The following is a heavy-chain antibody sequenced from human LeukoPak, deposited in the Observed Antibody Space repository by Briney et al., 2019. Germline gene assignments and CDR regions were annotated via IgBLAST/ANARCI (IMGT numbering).Heavy chain of an antibody. V-gene: IGHV3-30*02. D-gene: IGHD3-3*01. CDR2: IRYGGSNK. CDR3: AKDRTIFGVVNWFDP. CDR1: GFTFSSYG. Sequence: GGSLRLSCAASGFTFSSYGMHWVRQAPGKGLEWVAFIRYGGSNKYYADSVKGRFTISRENSKNTLYLQMNSLRAEDTAVYYCAKDRTIFGVVNWFDPWGQGTLVTVSS. J-gene: IGHJ5*02.